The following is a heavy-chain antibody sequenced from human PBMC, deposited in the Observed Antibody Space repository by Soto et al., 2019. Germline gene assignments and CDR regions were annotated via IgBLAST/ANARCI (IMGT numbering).Heavy chain of an antibody. CDR3: ARGYCTTTICDPWFDP. J-gene: IGHJ5*02. CDR1: GYAFTSYW. Sequence: GESLKISCTGSGYAFTSYWIAWVRQMPGKGLEWMGIIYPGDSDTRYSPSFQGQVTISADKSITTAYLQWSSLKASDTAMYYCARGYCTTTICDPWFDPWGQGTLVTVS. CDR2: IYPGDSDT. V-gene: IGHV5-51*01. D-gene: IGHD2-2*01.